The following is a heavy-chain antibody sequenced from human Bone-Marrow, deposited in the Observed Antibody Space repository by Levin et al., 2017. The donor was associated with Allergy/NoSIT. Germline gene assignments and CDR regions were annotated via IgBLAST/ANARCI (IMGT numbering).Heavy chain of an antibody. V-gene: IGHV3-30*18. CDR1: GFTFSSYG. Sequence: GGSLRLSCAASGFTFSSYGMHWVRQAPGKGLEWVAVISYDGSKKYYADSVKGRFTISRDNSKNTLYLQMNSLRPEDTAVYSCAKEAIAVAGTFDYWGQGTLVTVSS. J-gene: IGHJ4*02. D-gene: IGHD6-19*01. CDR3: AKEAIAVAGTFDY. CDR2: ISYDGSKK.